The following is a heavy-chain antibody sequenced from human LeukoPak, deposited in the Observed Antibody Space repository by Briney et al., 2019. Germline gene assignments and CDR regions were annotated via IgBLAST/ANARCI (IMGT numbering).Heavy chain of an antibody. Sequence: GGSLRLSCAASGFTFSSYSMNWVRQAPGKGLEWVSSISSSSRYIYYADSVKGRFTISRDNAKNSLYLQMNSLRAEDTAVYYCARDLEVGYCSSTSCQFYGMNVWGQGTTVTVSS. CDR1: GFTFSSYS. J-gene: IGHJ6*02. CDR2: ISSSSRYI. D-gene: IGHD2-2*01. V-gene: IGHV3-21*01. CDR3: ARDLEVGYCSSTSCQFYGMNV.